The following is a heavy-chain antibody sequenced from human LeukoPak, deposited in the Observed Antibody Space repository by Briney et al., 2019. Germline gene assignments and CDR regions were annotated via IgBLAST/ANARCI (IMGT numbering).Heavy chain of an antibody. J-gene: IGHJ4*02. CDR3: ARGVTIFGVVTDYFDY. V-gene: IGHV4-61*02. D-gene: IGHD3-3*01. Sequence: SQTLSLTCTVSGGSISSGSYYWSWIRQPAGKGLEWIGRIYTSGSTNYNPSLKSRVTISVDTSKNQFSLKLSSVTAADTAVYYCARGVTIFGVVTDYFDYWGQGTLVTVSS. CDR2: IYTSGST. CDR1: GGSISSGSYY.